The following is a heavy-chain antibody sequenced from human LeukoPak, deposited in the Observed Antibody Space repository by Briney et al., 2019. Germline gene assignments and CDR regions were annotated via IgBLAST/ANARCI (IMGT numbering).Heavy chain of an antibody. J-gene: IGHJ4*02. CDR1: GFTFNNNA. CDR3: ARGFAPAYNFGVFDG. Sequence: GGSLRLSCAASGFTFNNNAMSWVRQAPGKGLEWVSLLYTGGETNYADSVKGRFTISRDNSKNTVSLQMNSLRAEDTAVYYCARGFAPAYNFGVFDGWGQGTLVTVSS. D-gene: IGHD5-18*01. CDR2: LYTGGET. V-gene: IGHV3-23*03.